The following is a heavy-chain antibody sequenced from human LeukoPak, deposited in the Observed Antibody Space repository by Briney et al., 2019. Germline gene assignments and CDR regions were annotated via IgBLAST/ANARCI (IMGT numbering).Heavy chain of an antibody. CDR1: GFTFSSYA. V-gene: IGHV3-23*01. J-gene: IGHJ4*02. CDR2: ISGGGGST. Sequence: GGSLGLSCAASGFTFSSYAMSWVRQAPGKGLEWVSAISGGGGSTYYADSVKGRFTISRDNSKNTLYLQMNSLRAEDTAVYYCAKDRRIAAAGTDYWGQGTLVTVSS. D-gene: IGHD6-13*01. CDR3: AKDRRIAAAGTDY.